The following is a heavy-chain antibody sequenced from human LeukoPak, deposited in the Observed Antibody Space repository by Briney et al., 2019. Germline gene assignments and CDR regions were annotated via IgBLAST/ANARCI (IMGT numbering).Heavy chain of an antibody. D-gene: IGHD6-19*01. V-gene: IGHV3-23*01. J-gene: IGHJ4*02. CDR1: GFTFSTHA. CDR3: ARDWGSGWYFDY. CDR2: ISSRGGGT. Sequence: GGSLRLSCAASGFTFSTHAMNCVRQAPGKGLEWVSVISSRGGGTYYADSVKGRFTISRDNSKNTLYLQMSSLRVEDTAVYYCARDWGSGWYFDYWGQGTLVTVSS.